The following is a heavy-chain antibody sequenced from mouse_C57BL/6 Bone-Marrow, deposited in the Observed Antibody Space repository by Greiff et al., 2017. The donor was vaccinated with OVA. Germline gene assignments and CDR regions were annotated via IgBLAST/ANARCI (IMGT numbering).Heavy chain of an antibody. V-gene: IGHV2-5*01. CDR2: IWRGGST. CDR1: GFSFTSYG. Sequence: QVQLKESGPGLVQPSQCLSITCTVSGFSFTSYGVHWVRQSPGKGLEWLGVIWRGGSTDYNAAFMSRQSITKDNSKSQVFFKMNSLQADDTAIYYCAKILYDYDDAMDYWGQGTSVTVSS. D-gene: IGHD2-4*01. J-gene: IGHJ4*01. CDR3: AKILYDYDDAMDY.